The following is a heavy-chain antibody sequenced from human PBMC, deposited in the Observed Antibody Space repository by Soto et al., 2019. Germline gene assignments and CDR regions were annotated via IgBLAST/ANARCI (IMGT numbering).Heavy chain of an antibody. J-gene: IGHJ4*02. V-gene: IGHV3-23*01. D-gene: IGHD3-22*01. CDR3: AKMVARRPYYDYDSSGSSGYFDY. CDR2: ISGSGGST. Sequence: GGSLRLSCAASGFTFSSYAMSWVRQAPGKGLEWVSAISGSGGSTYYADSVKGRFTISRDNSKNTLYLQMNSLRAEDTAVYYCAKMVARRPYYDYDSSGSSGYFDYWGQGTLVTVSS. CDR1: GFTFSSYA.